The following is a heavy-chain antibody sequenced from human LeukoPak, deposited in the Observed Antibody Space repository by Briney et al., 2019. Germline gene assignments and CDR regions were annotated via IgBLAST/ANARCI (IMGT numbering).Heavy chain of an antibody. CDR1: DGSISSSSYY. J-gene: IGHJ6*03. D-gene: IGHD2-15*01. Sequence: SETLSLTCTVSDGSISSSSYYWGWIRQPPGKGLEWIGSIYYGSVFYSVSTYYNPSLKSRVTMSGDTSKNQFSLRLSSVTAADTAAYYCARLGYCSGGSCYYYYYMDVWGKGTTVTISS. CDR3: ARLGYCSGGSCYYYYYMDV. CDR2: IYYGSVFYSVST. V-gene: IGHV4-39*07.